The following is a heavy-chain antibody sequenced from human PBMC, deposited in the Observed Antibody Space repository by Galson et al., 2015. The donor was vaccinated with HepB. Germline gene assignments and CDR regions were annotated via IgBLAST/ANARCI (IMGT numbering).Heavy chain of an antibody. Sequence: SLRLSCAASGFTFSSYAMSWVRQAPGKGLEWVAYISSSSSTIYYADSVKGRFTISRDNAKNSLYLQMNSLRDEDTAVYYCAGSGYYDFWSGYEYNWFDPWGQGSLVTVSS. CDR3: AGSGYYDFWSGYEYNWFDP. D-gene: IGHD3-3*01. V-gene: IGHV3-48*02. CDR2: ISSSSSTI. CDR1: GFTFSSYA. J-gene: IGHJ5*02.